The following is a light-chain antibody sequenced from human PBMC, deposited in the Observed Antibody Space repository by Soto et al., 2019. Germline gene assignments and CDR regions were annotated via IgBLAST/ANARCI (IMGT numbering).Light chain of an antibody. CDR3: QQYGSSPRT. CDR2: CAS. V-gene: IGKV3-15*01. Sequence: EIEMTQSPATLSVSPGERATLSCRASQSVSSNLAWYQQKPGQAPGLLIYCASTRATGIPARFSGSGSGTEFTLTISTLDPEDSAVYYCQQYGSSPRTFGLGTKVDLK. CDR1: QSVSSN. J-gene: IGKJ1*01.